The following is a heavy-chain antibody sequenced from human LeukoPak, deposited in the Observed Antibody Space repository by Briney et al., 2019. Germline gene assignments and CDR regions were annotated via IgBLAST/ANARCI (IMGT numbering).Heavy chain of an antibody. CDR3: ARDLEAANTYYFDY. CDR2: INGDGTST. CDR1: GFTFSTYW. V-gene: IGHV3-74*03. J-gene: IGHJ4*02. Sequence: GGSLRLSCAASGFTFSTYWMHWVRQAPGKGLLWVSRINGDGTSTKYADSVKGRFTISRDNARHTLYLQMNSLRDEDTAVYYCARDLEAANTYYFDYWGQGTMVTVSS. D-gene: IGHD6-13*01.